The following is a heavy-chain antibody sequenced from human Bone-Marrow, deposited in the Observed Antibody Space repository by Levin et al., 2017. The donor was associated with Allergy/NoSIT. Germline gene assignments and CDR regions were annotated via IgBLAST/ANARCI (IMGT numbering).Heavy chain of an antibody. D-gene: IGHD3-3*01. J-gene: IGHJ4*02. CDR1: GYTLTELP. Sequence: EASVKVSCKVSGYTLTELPMHWVRQAPGQGLEWMGGIDPEDGETIYAQKFQGRLTMTEDTSTDTAYMELSSLRSEDTAVYYCTTGGGVFGARYDFWSPFLYWGQGSLVTVSS. CDR3: TTGGGVFGARYDFWSPFLY. V-gene: IGHV1-24*01. CDR2: IDPEDGET.